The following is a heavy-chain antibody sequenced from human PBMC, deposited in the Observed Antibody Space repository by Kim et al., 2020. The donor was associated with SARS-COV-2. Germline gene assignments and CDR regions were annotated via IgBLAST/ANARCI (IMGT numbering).Heavy chain of an antibody. D-gene: IGHD6-19*01. CDR1: GGSISSSSYY. CDR2: IYYSGST. Sequence: SETLSLTCTVSGGSISSSSYYWGWIRQPPGKGLEWIGSIYYSGSTYYNPSLKSRVTISVDTSKNQFSLKLSSVTAADTAVYYCARHLRGGIVVAAGYYFDYWGQGTLVTVSS. V-gene: IGHV4-39*01. J-gene: IGHJ4*02. CDR3: ARHLRGGIVVAAGYYFDY.